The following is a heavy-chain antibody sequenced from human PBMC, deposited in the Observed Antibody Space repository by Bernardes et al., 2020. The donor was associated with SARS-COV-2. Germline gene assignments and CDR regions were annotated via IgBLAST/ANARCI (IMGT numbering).Heavy chain of an antibody. CDR3: AREVPFGYNYFDL. D-gene: IGHD3-22*01. Sequence: GGSLRLSCGASGFTFGSYSMSWVRQGPGKGLEWVSSISSGSSYIYYADSTKGRFTISRDNAKNSLYLQMNSLRAEDTAVYYCAREVPFGYNYFDLWGQGTLVTVSS. J-gene: IGHJ4*02. CDR2: ISSGSSYI. V-gene: IGHV3-21*01. CDR1: GFTFGSYS.